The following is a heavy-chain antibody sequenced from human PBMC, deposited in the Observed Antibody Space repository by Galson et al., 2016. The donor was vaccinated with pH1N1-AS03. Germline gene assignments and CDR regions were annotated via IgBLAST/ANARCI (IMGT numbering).Heavy chain of an antibody. V-gene: IGHV2-70*19. Sequence: DKHYSPSLKNRLTISQDTSKNQVVLTMTNMDPVDTATYYCARIRGYSYYFDYWGQGTLVTVSS. CDR3: ARIRGYSYYFDY. D-gene: IGHD5-18*01. CDR2: DK. J-gene: IGHJ4*02.